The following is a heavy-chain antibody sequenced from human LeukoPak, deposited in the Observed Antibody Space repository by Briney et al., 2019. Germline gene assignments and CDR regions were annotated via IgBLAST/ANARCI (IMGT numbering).Heavy chain of an antibody. Sequence: GGSLTLSCAASGIAVSGNYMSWVRQTPGKGLEWVSFISINTNTFYADSVRGRFTISRDTSKNTLLLQMNSLRDEDSAVYYCAIAQTWDGLFESWGQGTLVTVSS. CDR3: AIAQTWDGLFES. CDR2: ISINTNT. D-gene: IGHD1-26*01. CDR1: GIAVSGNY. V-gene: IGHV3-53*01. J-gene: IGHJ4*02.